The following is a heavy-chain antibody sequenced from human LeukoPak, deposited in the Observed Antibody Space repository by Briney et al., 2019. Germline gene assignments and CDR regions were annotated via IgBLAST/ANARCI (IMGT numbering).Heavy chain of an antibody. D-gene: IGHD6-13*01. Sequence: GASVKVSCKASGGTFSSYAISWVRQAPGQGLEWMGGIIPIFGTANYAQKFQGRVTITADKSTSTAYMELSSLRSEDTAVYYCASRIAAAATSDYWGQGTLVTVSS. J-gene: IGHJ4*02. CDR1: GGTFSSYA. V-gene: IGHV1-69*06. CDR2: IIPIFGTA. CDR3: ASRIAAAATSDY.